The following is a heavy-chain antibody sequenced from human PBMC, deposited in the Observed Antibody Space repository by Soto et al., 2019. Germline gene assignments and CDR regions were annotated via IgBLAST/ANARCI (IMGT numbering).Heavy chain of an antibody. CDR1: GGSFSGYY. D-gene: IGHD6-6*01. CDR3: AGSIAGRRPYFYYYHGMDV. V-gene: IGHV4-34*01. J-gene: IGHJ6*02. Sequence: SETLSLTCTVYGGSFSGYYWNWIRRPPGKGLEWIGEINHSGSTNFNPSLKSRVTISVDTSKNQFSLKLNSVTAADTAVYYCAGSIAGRRPYFYYYHGMDVWGQGTSVTVSS. CDR2: INHSGST.